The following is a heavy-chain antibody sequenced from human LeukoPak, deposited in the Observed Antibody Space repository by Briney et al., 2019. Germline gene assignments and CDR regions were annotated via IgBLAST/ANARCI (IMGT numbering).Heavy chain of an antibody. Sequence: KPSETLSLTCAVYGGSFSGYYWSWIRQPPGKGLEWIGEINHRGSTNYNPSLKSRVTISVDTSKNQFSLKLNSVTAADTAVYYCASFQVASIYNWFDPWGQGTLVTVSS. CDR3: ASFQVASIYNWFDP. J-gene: IGHJ5*02. CDR2: INHRGST. V-gene: IGHV4-34*01. D-gene: IGHD5-12*01. CDR1: GGSFSGYY.